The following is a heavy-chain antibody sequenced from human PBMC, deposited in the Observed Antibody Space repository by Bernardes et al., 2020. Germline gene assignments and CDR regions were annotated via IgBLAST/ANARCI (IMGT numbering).Heavy chain of an antibody. CDR1: GYSISSGYY. V-gene: IGHV4-38-2*01. Sequence: SETLSLTCAVSGYSISSGYYWGWIRQPPGKGLEWIGSIYHSGSTYYNPSLKSRVTISVDTSKNQFSLKLSSVTAADTAVYYCARAGGYCSSTSCYPDAFDIWGQGTMVTVSS. CDR3: ARAGGYCSSTSCYPDAFDI. J-gene: IGHJ3*02. CDR2: IYHSGST. D-gene: IGHD2-2*01.